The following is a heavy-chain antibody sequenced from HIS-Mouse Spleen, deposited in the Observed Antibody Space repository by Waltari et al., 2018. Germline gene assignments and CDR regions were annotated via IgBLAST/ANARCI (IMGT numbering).Heavy chain of an antibody. D-gene: IGHD6-19*01. Sequence: EVQLVESGGGLVQPGGSLRLSCAASGFTFSSYDMHWVRQATGKGLGGVAALGRAGDTDDHGSVKGRFTIYSEIAKTALYLKINSFSAGDTAVYYCARMGGTVAVTALYYGMDVWGQGTSVTVSS. J-gene: IGHJ6*02. CDR3: ARMGGTVAVTALYYGMDV. CDR1: GFTFSSYD. V-gene: IGHV3-13*01. CDR2: LGRAGDT.